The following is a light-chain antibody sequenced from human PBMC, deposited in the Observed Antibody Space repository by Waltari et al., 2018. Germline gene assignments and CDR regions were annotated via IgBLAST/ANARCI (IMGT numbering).Light chain of an antibody. J-gene: IGKJ5*01. V-gene: IGKV3-20*01. CDR1: QRLSYSY. CDR3: QEYGRS. CDR2: GAS. Sequence: EIVLTQSPGTLSLSPGETATLSCRASQRLSYSYLAWYQQKPGQAPRLIIYGASNRATGIPDRFGGSGSGSWTDFTLTISSLEPEDFAVYYCQEYGRSFGQGTRLEIK.